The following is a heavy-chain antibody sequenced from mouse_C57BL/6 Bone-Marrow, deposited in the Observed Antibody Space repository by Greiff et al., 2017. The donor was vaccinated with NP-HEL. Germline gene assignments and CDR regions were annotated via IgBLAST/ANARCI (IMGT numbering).Heavy chain of an antibody. CDR3: ASRRFSTTGYYFDY. CDR2: FNPSSGYT. D-gene: IGHD2-14*01. V-gene: IGHV1-4*01. Sequence: QVQLQQSGAELARPGASVKMSCKASGYTFTSYTMHWVKQRPGQGLEWIGYFNPSSGYTKYNQKFKDKATLTADKSSSTAYMQLSSLTSEDSAVYYCASRRFSTTGYYFDYWGQGTTLTVSS. J-gene: IGHJ2*01. CDR1: GYTFTSYT.